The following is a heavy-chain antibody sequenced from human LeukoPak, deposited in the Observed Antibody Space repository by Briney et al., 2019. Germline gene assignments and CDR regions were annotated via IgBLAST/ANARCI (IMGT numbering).Heavy chain of an antibody. J-gene: IGHJ4*02. D-gene: IGHD5-24*01. CDR2: INHSGST. CDR1: GGSFSGYY. Sequence: SETLSLTCAVYGGSFSGYYWSWIRQPPGKGLEWIGEINHSGSTNYNPSLKSRVTISVDTSKNQFSLKLSSVTAADTAVYYCARGKRWLQPIDYWGQGTLVTVSS. V-gene: IGHV4-34*01. CDR3: ARGKRWLQPIDY.